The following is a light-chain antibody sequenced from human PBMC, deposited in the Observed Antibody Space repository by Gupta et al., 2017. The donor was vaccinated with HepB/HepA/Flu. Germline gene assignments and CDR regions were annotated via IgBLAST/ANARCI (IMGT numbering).Light chain of an antibody. V-gene: IGKV1-39*01. CDR2: AAS. Sequence: DIQMTQSPSSLSASVGDRVTITCRASQSISSYLNWYQQKPGKAPKLLIYAASSLQSGVPSRFSGSGSGTDFTLTISRLQPEDFATYYCQQRYSTPLAFGQGTLLEIK. CDR1: QSISSY. J-gene: IGKJ5*01. CDR3: QQRYSTPLA.